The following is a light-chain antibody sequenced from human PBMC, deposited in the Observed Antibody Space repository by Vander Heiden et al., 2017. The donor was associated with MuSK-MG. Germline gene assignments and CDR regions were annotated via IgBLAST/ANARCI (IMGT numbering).Light chain of an antibody. CDR3: QQSDSTPGT. Sequence: DIQMTQSPSSLSASVGDRVTITCRASQSISTFLNWYQQKPGKAPKLLIYSASSLQSGVPSRISGSGSGTDFTLTISSLQPEDFVSYYCQQSDSTPGTFGQGTKVEIK. V-gene: IGKV1-39*01. CDR2: SAS. CDR1: QSISTF. J-gene: IGKJ1*01.